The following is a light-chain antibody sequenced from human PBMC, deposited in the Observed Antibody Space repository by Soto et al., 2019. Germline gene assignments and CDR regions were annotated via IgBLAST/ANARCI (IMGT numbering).Light chain of an antibody. CDR1: QSLVHRDGNTY. CDR2: MIS. Sequence: DIVMTQTPLSSPVTLGQPASISCRSSQSLVHRDGNTYLSWLQQRPGQPPRLLSYMISERFSGVPDRFSGSGAGTDFTLKISRVEAEDVGVYYCMQATQFPLTFGGGTKVEIK. J-gene: IGKJ4*01. CDR3: MQATQFPLT. V-gene: IGKV2-24*01.